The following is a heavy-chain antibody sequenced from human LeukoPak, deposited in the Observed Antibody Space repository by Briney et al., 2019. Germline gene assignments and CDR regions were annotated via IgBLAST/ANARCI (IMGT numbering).Heavy chain of an antibody. J-gene: IGHJ4*02. CDR2: ISYDGSNK. CDR1: GFTFSSYA. Sequence: GRSLRLSCAASGFTFSSYAMHWVRQAPGKGLEWVAVISYDGSNKYYADSVKGRFTIPRDNSKNTLYLQMNSLRAEDTAVYYCASTMVRGVIKDYWGQGTLVTVSS. V-gene: IGHV3-30-3*01. D-gene: IGHD3-10*01. CDR3: ASTMVRGVIKDY.